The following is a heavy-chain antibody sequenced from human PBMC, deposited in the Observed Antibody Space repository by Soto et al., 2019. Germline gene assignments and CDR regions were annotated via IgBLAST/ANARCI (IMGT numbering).Heavy chain of an antibody. CDR2: ISYDGSNK. D-gene: IGHD1-1*01. CDR3: GKDFPLQLESYYSYSMDV. Sequence: QMQLVESGGGVVQPGRSLRLSCAASGFTFSSYGMHWVRQAPGKGLEWVAVISYDGSNKYYADADSVKGRFTISRDNSKNTLYQKINSLRGENTAVYYCGKDFPLQLESYYSYSMDVWGQGPTVTVSS. V-gene: IGHV3-30*18. J-gene: IGHJ6*02. CDR1: GFTFSSYG.